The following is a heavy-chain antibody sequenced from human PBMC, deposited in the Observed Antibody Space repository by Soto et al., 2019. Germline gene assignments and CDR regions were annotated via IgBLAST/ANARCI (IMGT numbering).Heavy chain of an antibody. CDR1: GYDFNTNW. D-gene: IGHD3-3*01. CDR3: ARLPRDCNKTSCYYADH. J-gene: IGHJ4*02. V-gene: IGHV5-51*01. Sequence: LKISCRGSGYDFNTNWFGWVRQLPGRGLEWVGIMYPGDSDTRYNPSLQGHVTLSVDVTVSTAFLQWRSLETSDTGMYFCARLPRDCNKTSCYYADHWGQGTQVTVSS. CDR2: MYPGDSDT.